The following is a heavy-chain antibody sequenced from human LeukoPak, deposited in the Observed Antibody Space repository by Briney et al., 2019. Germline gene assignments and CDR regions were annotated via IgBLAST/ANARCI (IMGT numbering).Heavy chain of an antibody. CDR2: IYYSGST. D-gene: IGHD3-22*01. CDR1: GGSISSSSYY. J-gene: IGHJ3*02. CDR3: ARERDYYDSSGYSNFMGAFDI. Sequence: SETLSLTCTVSGGSISSSSYYWGWIRQPPGKGLEWIGSIYYSGSTYYNPSLKSRVTISVDTSKNQFSLKLSSVTAADTAVYYCARERDYYDSSGYSNFMGAFDIWGQGTMVTVSS. V-gene: IGHV4-39*07.